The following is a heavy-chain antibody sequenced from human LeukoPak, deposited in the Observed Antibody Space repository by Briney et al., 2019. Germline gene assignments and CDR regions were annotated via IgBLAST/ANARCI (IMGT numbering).Heavy chain of an antibody. D-gene: IGHD3-10*01. CDR2: ISWNSGSI. J-gene: IGHJ6*03. Sequence: GGSLRLSCAASGFTFDVFAMHWVRQAPGKGLEWVSGISWNSGSIGYADSVKGRFTISRDNAKNSLYPQMNSLRAEDTALYYCAKAQRYGSYYYYMDVWGKGTTVTVSS. CDR1: GFTFDVFA. CDR3: AKAQRYGSYYYYMDV. V-gene: IGHV3-9*01.